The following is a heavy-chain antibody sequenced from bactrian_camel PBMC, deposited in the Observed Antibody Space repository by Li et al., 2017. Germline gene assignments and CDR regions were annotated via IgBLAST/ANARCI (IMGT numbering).Heavy chain of an antibody. CDR3: ATGVLDGSGWRD. CDR1: GFTFSTDY. J-gene: IGHJ4*01. Sequence: HVQMVESGGDLVQPGGSLRLSCAASGFTFSTDYMSWVRQAPGKGLEWVPSIYSDGSNTYYADSVKGRFTTSRDNAKNTMYLQMNSLKSEDTDLYYCATGVLDGSGWRDWGQGTQVTVS. CDR2: IYSDGSNT. D-gene: IGHD3*01. V-gene: IGHV3-2*01.